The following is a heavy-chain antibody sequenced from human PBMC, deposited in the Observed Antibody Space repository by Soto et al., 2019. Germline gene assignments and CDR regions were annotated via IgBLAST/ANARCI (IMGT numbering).Heavy chain of an antibody. CDR3: ARDLTYYRVGGMDV. CDR2: IYSGGST. Sequence: QPVGSLRLSCAASGFTVSSNYMSWVRQAPGKGLEWVSVIYSGGSTYYADSVKGRFTISRDNSKNTLYLQMNSLRAEDTAVYYCARDLTYYRVGGMDVWGQGTTVTVSS. J-gene: IGHJ6*02. V-gene: IGHV3-53*01. D-gene: IGHD1-26*01. CDR1: GFTVSSNY.